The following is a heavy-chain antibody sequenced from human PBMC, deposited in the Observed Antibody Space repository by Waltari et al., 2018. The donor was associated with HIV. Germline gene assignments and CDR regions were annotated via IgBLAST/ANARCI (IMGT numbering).Heavy chain of an antibody. Sequence: EVQLVESGGGLVQPGGSLRLSCVTSGFSFSTYDFLWIRQPIGKSLEWVSAIGIPGDTYYSDSVKGRFTVSRENAKNSVYLQMNSLRDADTAVYYCTRGGTVWSTQKFDSWGQGTLVTVSS. V-gene: IGHV3-13*01. CDR2: IGIPGDT. CDR3: TRGGTVWSTQKFDS. D-gene: IGHD2-21*01. J-gene: IGHJ5*01. CDR1: GFSFSTYD.